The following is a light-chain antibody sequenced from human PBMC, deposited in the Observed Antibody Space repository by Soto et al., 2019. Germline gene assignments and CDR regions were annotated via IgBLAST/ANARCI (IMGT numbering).Light chain of an antibody. CDR2: SNN. CDR1: SSNIGSNS. Sequence: QSVLTQPPSASGTPGQRVTISCSGSSSNIGSNSVHWYQQVPGTAPKLLIYSNNQRPSGVPDRFSGSKSGTSASLAISGLQSEDEADYYCAAWDDSLIGVVFGGGTKVTVL. CDR3: AAWDDSLIGVV. J-gene: IGLJ3*02. V-gene: IGLV1-44*01.